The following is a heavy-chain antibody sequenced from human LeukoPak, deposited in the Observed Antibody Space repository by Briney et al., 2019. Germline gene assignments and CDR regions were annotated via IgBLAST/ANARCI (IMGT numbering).Heavy chain of an antibody. CDR1: GGSISSYY. V-gene: IGHV4-59*01. J-gene: IGHJ4*02. CDR2: IYYSGST. CDR3: ASSGIASAGSPPDY. Sequence: KASETLSLTCTVSGGSISSYYWSWIRQPPGKGLEWIGYIYYSGSTNYNPSLKSRVTISVDTSKNQFSLKLSSVTAADTAVYYCASSGIASAGSPPDYWGQGTLVTVSS. D-gene: IGHD6-13*01.